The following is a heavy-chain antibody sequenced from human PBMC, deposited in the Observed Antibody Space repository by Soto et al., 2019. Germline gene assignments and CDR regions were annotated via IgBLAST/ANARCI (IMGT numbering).Heavy chain of an antibody. D-gene: IGHD3-3*01. CDR3: TKATSRVATTDDAFDI. J-gene: IGHJ3*02. CDR1: GFTFDSYS. Sequence: EVQLVESGGGLVQPGRSLRLSCAASGFTFDSYSIHWVRQAPGKGLEWVSGITWNSGSIAYADSVKGRFTISRDNSKNSLYLHMSSLRTEDTALYYCTKATSRVATTDDAFDIWGRGTVVTVSS. V-gene: IGHV3-9*01. CDR2: ITWNSGSI.